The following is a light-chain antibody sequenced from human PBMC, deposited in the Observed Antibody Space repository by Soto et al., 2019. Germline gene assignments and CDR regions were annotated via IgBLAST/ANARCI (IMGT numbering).Light chain of an antibody. Sequence: QSALTQPASVSGSPGQSITISCIGTSSDIGGFDFISWYQQPPGKAPKLIIYEVTSRPSGVSNRFSGSKSGNTASLTISGLQAEDEADYYCSSYTSSATYVFGTGTKVTVL. CDR1: SSDIGGFDF. V-gene: IGLV2-14*01. CDR2: EVT. CDR3: SSYTSSATYV. J-gene: IGLJ1*01.